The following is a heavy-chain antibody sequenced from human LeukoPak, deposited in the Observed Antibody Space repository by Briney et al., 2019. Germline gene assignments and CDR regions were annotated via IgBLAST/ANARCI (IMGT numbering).Heavy chain of an antibody. D-gene: IGHD6-19*01. CDR1: GFTFSNYA. V-gene: IGHV3-23*01. CDR2: ISGGGGST. J-gene: IGHJ4*02. Sequence: GGSLRLSCTASGFTFSNYAMNWVRQAPGKGLEWVSTISGGGGSTYYADSVKGRFTISRDNSKNTLYLQVNSLRVEDTAVYYCATSGWWGYFDYWGQGTLVTVSS. CDR3: ATSGWWGYFDY.